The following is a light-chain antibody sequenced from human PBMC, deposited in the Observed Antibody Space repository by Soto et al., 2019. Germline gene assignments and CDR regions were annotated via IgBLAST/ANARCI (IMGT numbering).Light chain of an antibody. V-gene: IGKV4-1*01. CDR3: QQYYSTPYT. Sequence: DIVMTQSPDSLAVSLGERATINCKSSQSVLYSSNNKKYLAWYQQKPGQPPKLLIYWASTRESGVPDLFSGSGSGTDFTLTISSLQVEDVAVYYCQQYYSTPYTFGQGTKLEIK. CDR2: WAS. J-gene: IGKJ2*01. CDR1: QSVLYSSNNKKY.